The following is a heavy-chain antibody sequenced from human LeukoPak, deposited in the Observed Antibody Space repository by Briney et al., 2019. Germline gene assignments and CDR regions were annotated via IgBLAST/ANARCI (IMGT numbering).Heavy chain of an antibody. D-gene: IGHD2-2*02. CDR3: ARGLVVVPAAIGDFDY. J-gene: IGHJ4*02. Sequence: SETLSLTCTVSGGSISSYYWSWIRQPPGKGLEWIGYIYYSGSTNYNPSLKSRVTISVDTSKNQFSLKLSSVTAADTAVYYCARGLVVVPAAIGDFDYWGQGTLVTVSS. CDR2: IYYSGST. CDR1: GGSISSYY. V-gene: IGHV4-59*08.